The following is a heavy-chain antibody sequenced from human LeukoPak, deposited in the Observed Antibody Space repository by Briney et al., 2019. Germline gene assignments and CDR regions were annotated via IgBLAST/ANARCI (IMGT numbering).Heavy chain of an antibody. CDR1: GGSISSSSYY. D-gene: IGHD5-24*01. V-gene: IGHV4-39*07. CDR2: IYYSGST. CDR3: ARDFEMATRNQYNWFDP. J-gene: IGHJ5*02. Sequence: PSETLSLTCTVSGGSISSSSYYWGWIRQPPGKGLEWIGSIYYSGSTYYNPSLKSRVTISVDTSKNQFSLKLSSVTAADTAVYYCARDFEMATRNQYNWFDPWGQGTLVTVSS.